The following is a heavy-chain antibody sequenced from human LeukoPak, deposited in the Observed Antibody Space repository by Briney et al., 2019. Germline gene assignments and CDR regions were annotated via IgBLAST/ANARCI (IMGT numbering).Heavy chain of an antibody. CDR2: ISSTGSYI. J-gene: IGHJ4*02. CDR1: GFNLNSYM. CDR3: ETLRETYYYGSGSYF. D-gene: IGHD3-10*01. Sequence: GGSLRLSCAASGFNLNSYMLNWVRQAPGKGLEWVSSISSTGSYIYYADSVKGRFTIPRDNPGNVVYLQMDSLRAEDTAVYYCETLRETYYYGSGSYFWGQGTLVTVSS. V-gene: IGHV3-21*01.